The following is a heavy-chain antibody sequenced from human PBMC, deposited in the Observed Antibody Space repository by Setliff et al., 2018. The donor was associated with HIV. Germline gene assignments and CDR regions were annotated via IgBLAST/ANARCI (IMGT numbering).Heavy chain of an antibody. J-gene: IGHJ5*02. CDR1: GFTFSDSA. CDR3: LLPCTSGWHNWADP. CDR2: IRSKADKYAT. V-gene: IGHV3-73*01. D-gene: IGHD6-19*01. Sequence: PGESLKISCVTSGFTFSDSAMHWVRQAAGRGLEWVGRIRSKADKYATGYGASAKGRFIISRDDSKKTAYLQMNTLRAEDTAMYYCLLPCTSGWHNWADPWGQGTLVTVSS.